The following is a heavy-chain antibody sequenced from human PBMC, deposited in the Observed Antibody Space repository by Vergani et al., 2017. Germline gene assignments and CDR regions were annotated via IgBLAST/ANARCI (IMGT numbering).Heavy chain of an antibody. CDR3: ARGRRAPYYYGSGSQKKQNWFDP. V-gene: IGHV4-39*01. Sequence: QLQLQESGPGLVKPSETLSLTCTVSGGSISSSSYYWGWIRQPPGKGLEWIGSIYYSGSTYYNPSLKSRVTISVYPSKNQFSQKLSSVTAADTAVYYCARGRRAPYYYGSGSQKKQNWFDPWGQGTLVTVSS. D-gene: IGHD3-10*01. CDR2: IYYSGST. CDR1: GGSISSSSYY. J-gene: IGHJ5*02.